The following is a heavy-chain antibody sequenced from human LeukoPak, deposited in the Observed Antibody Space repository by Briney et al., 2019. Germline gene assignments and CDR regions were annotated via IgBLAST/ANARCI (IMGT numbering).Heavy chain of an antibody. CDR1: GGSISSGGYY. V-gene: IGHV4-31*03. CDR2: IYYSGST. CDR3: ARAGGIVVVPAAMAFDNWFDP. J-gene: IGHJ5*02. D-gene: IGHD2-2*01. Sequence: TLSLTCTVSGGSISSGGYYWSWIRQHPGKGLEWIGYIYYSGSTYYNPSLKSRVTISVDTSKNQFSLKLSSVTAADTAVYYCARAGGIVVVPAAMAFDNWFDPWGQGTLVTVSS.